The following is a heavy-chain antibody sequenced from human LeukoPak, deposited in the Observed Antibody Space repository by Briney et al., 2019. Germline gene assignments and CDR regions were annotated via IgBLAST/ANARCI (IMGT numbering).Heavy chain of an antibody. Sequence: GALRLSCAASGFTFSSAWMTWVRQAPGKRLEWVGRIKSKTDGGTAEYAAPVKGRFTISRDGSQNTMYMQMNSLRPEDTAVYYCTTAPDSMDCWGQGTLVTVSS. CDR3: TTAPDSMDC. V-gene: IGHV3-15*01. J-gene: IGHJ4*02. D-gene: IGHD3-3*01. CDR1: GFTFSSAW. CDR2: IKSKTDGGTA.